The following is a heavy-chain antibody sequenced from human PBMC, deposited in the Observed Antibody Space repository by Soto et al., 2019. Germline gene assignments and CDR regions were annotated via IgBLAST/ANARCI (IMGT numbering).Heavy chain of an antibody. D-gene: IGHD4-17*01. J-gene: IGHJ4*02. CDR3: ARDSTVTNAFEY. CDR2: IIPVLATP. CDR1: GGTFSRSA. Sequence: QVQLVQPGAEVKKPGSSVKVSCKASGGTFSRSAISWVRQAPGQGLEWMGTIIPVLATPKYAQKFQGRVTITADESTSTVYMELYSLMSEDTAFYYCARDSTVTNAFEYWGQGTLVTVSS. V-gene: IGHV1-69*11.